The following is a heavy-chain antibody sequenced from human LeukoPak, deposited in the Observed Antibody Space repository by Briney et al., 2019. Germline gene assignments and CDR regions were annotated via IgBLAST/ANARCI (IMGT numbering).Heavy chain of an antibody. D-gene: IGHD1-26*01. CDR1: GGSISSSSYY. CDR3: ARRSGANHY. J-gene: IGHJ4*02. CDR2: IYYSGST. Sequence: PSETLSLTCTVSGGSISSSSYYWGWIRQPPGEGLEWIGSIYYSGSTYYNPSLKSRVTISVDTSKNQFSLKLSSVTAADTAVYYCARRSGANHYWGQGTLVTVSS. V-gene: IGHV4-39*01.